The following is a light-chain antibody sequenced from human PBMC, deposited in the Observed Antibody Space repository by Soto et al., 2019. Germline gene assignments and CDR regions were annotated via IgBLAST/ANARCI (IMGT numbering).Light chain of an antibody. V-gene: IGKV3-15*01. CDR3: QQYNNWPPLT. Sequence: EIVMTQSPATLSVSPGERATLSCRASQSVSSNLAWYQQKPGQAPRLLIYGASTRATGIPARFSGSGSGTEFTLTISSLQSEDFAGNYCQQYNNWPPLTFGGGTKVEI. J-gene: IGKJ4*01. CDR2: GAS. CDR1: QSVSSN.